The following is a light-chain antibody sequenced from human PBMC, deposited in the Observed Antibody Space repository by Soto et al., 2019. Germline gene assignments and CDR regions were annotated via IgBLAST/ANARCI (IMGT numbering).Light chain of an antibody. V-gene: IGKV3-15*01. J-gene: IGKJ3*01. CDR1: QSISSN. CDR2: GAS. Sequence: DIVMTQYPATLSVSPGERATLSCRSSQSISSNLAWYQQKPGQAPRLLIYGASTRATGIPATFSGSGSGTEFTLTISSLQSEDFAVYYCQQYNNWPFTFGPGTKVDIK. CDR3: QQYNNWPFT.